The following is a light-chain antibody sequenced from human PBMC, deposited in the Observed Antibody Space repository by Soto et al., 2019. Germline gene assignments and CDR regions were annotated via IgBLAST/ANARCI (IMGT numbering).Light chain of an antibody. CDR1: SSDVGGYNY. J-gene: IGLJ1*01. V-gene: IGLV2-14*01. CDR2: DVS. CDR3: SSYTSSSTLYV. Sequence: QSALTQPASVSGSPGQSITISFTGTSSDVGGYNYVSWYQQHPGKAPKLMIYDVSNRPSGVSNRFSGSKSGNTASLTISGLHADDEADYYCSSYTSSSTLYVFGTGTKLTVL.